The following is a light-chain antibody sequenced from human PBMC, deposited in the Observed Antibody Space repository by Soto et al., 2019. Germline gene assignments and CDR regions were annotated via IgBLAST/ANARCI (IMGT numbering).Light chain of an antibody. CDR2: EVV. Sequence: QSELTQPPSAAGPPGQSVTISCTGTKSDIGDCDFLSWYQHHPGKAPRLIIYEVVQRPSGVPDRFSGSKSGNTAALTASGLQAADEADYFCKSYAGSNTYVFGSGTKVTVL. CDR1: KSDIGDCDF. J-gene: IGLJ1*01. V-gene: IGLV2-8*01. CDR3: KSYAGSNTYV.